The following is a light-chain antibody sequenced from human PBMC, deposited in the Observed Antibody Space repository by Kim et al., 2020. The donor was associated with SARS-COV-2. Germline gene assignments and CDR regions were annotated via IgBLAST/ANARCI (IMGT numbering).Light chain of an antibody. J-gene: IGKJ1*01. CDR1: QSVDND. CDR2: ADS. Sequence: SGAPGETANLSCRASQSVDNDVAWFQQRPGQAPRLLIRADSTRATGIPARFSGSGSGTDFTLAIYSLQSEDVAVYYCQQYNDWWMFGPGTKVDIK. CDR3: QQYNDWWM. V-gene: IGKV3-15*01.